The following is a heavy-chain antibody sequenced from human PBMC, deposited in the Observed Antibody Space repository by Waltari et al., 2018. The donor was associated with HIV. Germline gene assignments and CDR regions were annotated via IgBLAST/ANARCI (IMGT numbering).Heavy chain of an antibody. CDR3: ARQPAPDSTWFQIYFDY. CDR1: DFSITSGHY. J-gene: IGHJ4*02. D-gene: IGHD6-13*01. V-gene: IGHV4-38-2*01. CDR2: VFHSGST. Sequence: QVQMQESGPGRVKPSDTLSLTCAVPDFSITSGHYWGWIRQSPWKGLEWIGSVFHSGSTFYKPSFKSRVSISVDTSKNQFSLKLTSVTAADTAVYYCARQPAPDSTWFQIYFDYWGQGTVVTVSS.